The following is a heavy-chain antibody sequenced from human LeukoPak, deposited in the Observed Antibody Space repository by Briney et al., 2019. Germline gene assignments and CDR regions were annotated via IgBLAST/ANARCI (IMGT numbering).Heavy chain of an antibody. D-gene: IGHD3-3*01. CDR2: IYSGGST. V-gene: IGHV3-53*01. CDR3: VRFLEWLPYYFDY. Sequence: QPGRSLRLSCAASGFTFSSYAMHWVRQAPGKGLEWVSVIYSGGSTYYADSVKGRFTISRDNSKNTLYLQMNSLRAEDTAVYYCVRFLEWLPYYFDYWGQGTLVTVSS. CDR1: GFTFSSYA. J-gene: IGHJ4*02.